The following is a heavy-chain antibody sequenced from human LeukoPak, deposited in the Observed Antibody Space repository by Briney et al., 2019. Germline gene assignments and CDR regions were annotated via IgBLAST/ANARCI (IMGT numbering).Heavy chain of an antibody. CDR2: IRSKAFGGTP. CDR3: TRNTVTVHFDY. Sequence: PGRSLRLXCSASGFTFDDYAVSWFRQAPGKALEWVGFIRSKAFGGTPEYAASVRGRFTISRDDSKSIAYLQMNSLKTEDTAVYYCTRNTVTVHFDYWSQGTLVTVSS. V-gene: IGHV3-49*03. CDR1: GFTFDDYA. J-gene: IGHJ4*02. D-gene: IGHD4-17*01.